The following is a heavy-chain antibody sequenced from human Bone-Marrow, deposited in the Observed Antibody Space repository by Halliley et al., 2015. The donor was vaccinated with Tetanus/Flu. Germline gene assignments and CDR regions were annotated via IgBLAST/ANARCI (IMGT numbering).Heavy chain of an antibody. CDR2: LGNTGGGP. Sequence: SLRLSCAASGFSLSSYAMTWVRQAPGKGLEWVSGLGNTGGGPYYADSVKGRFLISRDNSRNTLYLQMHSLRADDTAVYYCAKDRRSQGVYYYGLDVWGQGTTVTVSS. CDR1: GFSLSSYA. J-gene: IGHJ6*02. CDR3: AKDRRSQGVYYYGLDV. V-gene: IGHV3-23*01. D-gene: IGHD2-15*01.